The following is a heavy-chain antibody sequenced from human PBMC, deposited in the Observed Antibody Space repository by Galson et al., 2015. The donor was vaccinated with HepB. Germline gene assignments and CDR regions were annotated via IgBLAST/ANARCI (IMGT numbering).Heavy chain of an antibody. V-gene: IGHV2-5*02. D-gene: IGHD6-6*01. CDR3: AHRQGVIYSSSPFDY. CDR1: GFSLSTSGVG. Sequence: PALVKPTQTLTLSCTFSGFSLSTSGVGVGWIRQPPGKALEWLALIYWDDDKRYSPSLKSRLTITKDTSKNQVVLTMTNMDPVDTATYYCAHRQGVIYSSSPFDYWGQGTLVTVSS. CDR2: IYWDDDK. J-gene: IGHJ4*02.